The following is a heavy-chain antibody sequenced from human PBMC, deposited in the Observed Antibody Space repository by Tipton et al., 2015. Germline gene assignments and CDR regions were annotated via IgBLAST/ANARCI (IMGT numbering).Heavy chain of an antibody. CDR1: SGSIRGSDDY. D-gene: IGHD2-21*02. Sequence: TLSLTCTVSSGSIRGSDDYWSWLRQHPGKGLEWIGRIYESGITDYTPSLKSRVFISVDTSKKQFSLRLSSMTAADTAVYYCARDRRDTQDSYYKSYSGLEDWGQGTMVTVSS. V-gene: IGHV4-30-4*01. J-gene: IGHJ4*02. CDR2: IYESGIT. CDR3: ARDRRDTQDSYYKSYSGLED.